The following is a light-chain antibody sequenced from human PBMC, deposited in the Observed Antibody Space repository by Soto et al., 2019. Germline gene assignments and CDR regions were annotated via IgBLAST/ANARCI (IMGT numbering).Light chain of an antibody. V-gene: IGKV1-9*01. Sequence: DIHLTQSPSLLSASVGDRVTITCRASQGISQYVAWYQQKPGKAPKLLIYTATVLQGGVPSRFSGTGSGTEFILTISSLQPEDFATYYCQQVNSYTLNFGGGTRVEIK. J-gene: IGKJ4*01. CDR3: QQVNSYTLN. CDR2: TAT. CDR1: QGISQY.